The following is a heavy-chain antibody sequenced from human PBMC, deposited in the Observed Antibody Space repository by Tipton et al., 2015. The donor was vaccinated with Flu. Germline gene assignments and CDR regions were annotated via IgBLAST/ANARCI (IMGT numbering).Heavy chain of an antibody. D-gene: IGHD2-21*02. CDR2: IYYSGST. CDR1: GGSISSGGYY. J-gene: IGHJ5*02. Sequence: TLSLTCTVSGGSISSGGYYWSWIRQHPGKGLEWIGYIYYSGSTYYNPSLKSRVTISVDTSKNQFSLKLSSVTAADTAVYYCARVKAYCGGDCYSWFDPWGQGTLVTVSS. CDR3: ARVKAYCGGDCYSWFDP. V-gene: IGHV4-31*03.